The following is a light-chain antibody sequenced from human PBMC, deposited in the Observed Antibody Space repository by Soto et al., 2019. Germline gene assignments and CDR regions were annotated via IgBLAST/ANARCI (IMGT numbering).Light chain of an antibody. CDR3: SSYTSSSTWV. Sequence: QSALTQPASVSGSPGQSITISCTGTSSDVGGYNYVSWYQQHPGKAPKLMIYEVSNRPSGVSNRFSGSKSGNTASLTISGXXAEDEAXXYCSSYTSSSTWVFGGGTKLTVL. CDR2: EVS. V-gene: IGLV2-14*01. CDR1: SSDVGGYNY. J-gene: IGLJ3*02.